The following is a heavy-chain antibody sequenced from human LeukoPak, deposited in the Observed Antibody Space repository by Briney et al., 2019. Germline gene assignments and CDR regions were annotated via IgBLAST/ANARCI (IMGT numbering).Heavy chain of an antibody. CDR1: GGSISSSSYY. Sequence: PSETLSLTCTVSGGSISSSSYYWGWIRQPPGKGLEWIGSIYYSGSTYYNPSLKSRVTISVDTSKNQFSLKLSSVTAADTAVYYCARARDLTVTTSSGWYFDLWGRGTLVTVSP. V-gene: IGHV4-39*07. CDR2: IYYSGST. J-gene: IGHJ2*01. CDR3: ARARDLTVTTSSGWYFDL. D-gene: IGHD4-17*01.